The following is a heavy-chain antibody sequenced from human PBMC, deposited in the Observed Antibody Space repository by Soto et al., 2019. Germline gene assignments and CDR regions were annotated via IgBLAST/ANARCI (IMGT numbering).Heavy chain of an antibody. D-gene: IGHD6-19*01. CDR2: INHSGST. CDR3: ASFKGSGLNGEYFQH. J-gene: IGHJ1*01. CDR1: GGSFSGYY. Sequence: QVQLQQWGAGLLKPSETLSLTCAVYGGSFSGYYWSWIRQPPGKGLEWIGEINHSGSTNYNPSLKSRVTISVDTSKNQFSLKLSSVTAADTAVYYCASFKGSGLNGEYFQHWGQGTLVTVSS. V-gene: IGHV4-34*01.